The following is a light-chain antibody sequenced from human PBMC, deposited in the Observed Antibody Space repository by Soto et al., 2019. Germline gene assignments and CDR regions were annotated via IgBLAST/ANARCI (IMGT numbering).Light chain of an antibody. J-gene: IGKJ4*01. V-gene: IGKV3-20*01. CDR3: QQFSSYPLT. Sequence: EFVLTQSPGTLSLSPGERATLSCRASQTARNNYLAWYQQKPGQAPRLLIYDASSRATGIPDRFSGGGSGTDFTPTISRLEPEDFAVYYCQQFSSYPLTFGGGTKVDIK. CDR1: QTARNNY. CDR2: DAS.